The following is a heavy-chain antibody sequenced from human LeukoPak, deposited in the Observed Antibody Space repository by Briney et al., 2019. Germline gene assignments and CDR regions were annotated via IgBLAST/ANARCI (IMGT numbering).Heavy chain of an antibody. D-gene: IGHD4-17*01. Sequence: GGSLRLSCADSGFTFGRYWMHWVRQAPGKGLVWVSHITTDGSGTSYADSVKGRFTISRANSKNTLYLQMNSLRAEDTAVYYCATLYLTYGDYGFDYWGQGTLVTVSS. CDR2: ITTDGSGT. CDR1: GFTFGRYW. CDR3: ATLYLTYGDYGFDY. V-gene: IGHV3-74*01. J-gene: IGHJ4*02.